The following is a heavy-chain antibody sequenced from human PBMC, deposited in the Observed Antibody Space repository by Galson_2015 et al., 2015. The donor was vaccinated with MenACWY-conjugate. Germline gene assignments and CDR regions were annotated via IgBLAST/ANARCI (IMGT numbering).Heavy chain of an antibody. D-gene: IGHD6-13*01. J-gene: IGHJ4*02. CDR2: INAGNGNT. CDR3: ARLAIAAAGPKGYFDY. Sequence: SVKVSCKASGYTFTSYAMHWVRQAPGQRLEWMGWINAGNGNTKYSQKFQGRVTITRDTSASTAYMELSSLRSEDTAVYYCARLAIAAAGPKGYFDYWGQGTLVTVSS. V-gene: IGHV1-3*01. CDR1: GYTFTSYA.